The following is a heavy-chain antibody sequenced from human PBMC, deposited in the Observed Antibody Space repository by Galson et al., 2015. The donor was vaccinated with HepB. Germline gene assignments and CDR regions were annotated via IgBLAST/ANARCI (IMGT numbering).Heavy chain of an antibody. CDR3: ARAAAQGFSNYYYGMDV. Sequence: SLRLSCAASGFTFSSYWMSWVRQAPGKGLEWVANIKQDGSEKYYVDSVKGRFTISRDNAKNSLYLQMNSLRAEDTALYYCARAAAQGFSNYYYGMDVWGQGTTGTVSS. CDR2: IKQDGSEK. D-gene: IGHD6-13*01. CDR1: GFTFSSYW. V-gene: IGHV3-7*03. J-gene: IGHJ6*02.